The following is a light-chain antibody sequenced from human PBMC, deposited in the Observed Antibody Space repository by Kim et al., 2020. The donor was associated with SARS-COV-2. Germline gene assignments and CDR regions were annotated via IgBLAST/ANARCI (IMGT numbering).Light chain of an antibody. Sequence: SYELTQDPVVSVALGQTVRITCQGASLRNYYATWYQQKPGQAPLLVIYGKNNRPSGIPDRFSGSSSGSTASLTITGAQAEDEADYYCNSRDNSHYHVLFGGGTQLTVL. J-gene: IGLJ2*01. V-gene: IGLV3-19*01. CDR2: GKN. CDR1: SLRNYY. CDR3: NSRDNSHYHVL.